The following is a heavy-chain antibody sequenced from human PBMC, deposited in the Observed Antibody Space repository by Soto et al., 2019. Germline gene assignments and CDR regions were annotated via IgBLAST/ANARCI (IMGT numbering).Heavy chain of an antibody. J-gene: IGHJ4*02. D-gene: IGHD6-19*01. CDR1: GFTFSSYA. CDR2: ITGGGGGT. CDR3: AKKQGSAWPSFDS. V-gene: IGHV3-23*01. Sequence: GGSLRLSCAASGFTFSSYAMSWVRQAPGKGLEWVSAITGGGGGTYYADSVKGRFTISRDNSKNTLYLQLNSLRAEDTAVFYCAKKQGSAWPSFDSWGQGTLVTVSS.